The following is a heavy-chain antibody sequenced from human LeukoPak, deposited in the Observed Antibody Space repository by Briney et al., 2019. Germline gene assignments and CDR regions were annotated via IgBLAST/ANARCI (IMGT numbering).Heavy chain of an antibody. CDR2: IIPIFGKA. Sequence: SVKVSCKASGGTFSSYAISWVRQAPGQGLEWVGGIIPIFGKANYAQKLQGRVTITTDESTNTAYMELRSLRSEDTAVYYCARDEVVTGDYYYYMDVWGKGTPVTVSS. V-gene: IGHV1-69*05. J-gene: IGHJ6*03. D-gene: IGHD4-23*01. CDR1: GGTFSSYA. CDR3: ARDEVVTGDYYYYMDV.